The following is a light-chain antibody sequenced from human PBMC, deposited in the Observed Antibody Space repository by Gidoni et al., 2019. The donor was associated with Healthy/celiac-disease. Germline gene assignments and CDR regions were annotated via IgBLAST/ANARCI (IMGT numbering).Light chain of an antibody. J-gene: IGKJ3*01. CDR3: QQYNNWPPFT. CDR1: QSVNSN. V-gene: IGKV3-15*01. CDR2: GAS. Sequence: EIVTTHSPATLSVSPGERATLSCRASQSVNSNLAWYQQKPGQAPRLLIYGASTRATGIPARFSGSGSGTEFTLTISSLQSEDFAVYYCQQYNNWPPFTFGPGTKVDIK.